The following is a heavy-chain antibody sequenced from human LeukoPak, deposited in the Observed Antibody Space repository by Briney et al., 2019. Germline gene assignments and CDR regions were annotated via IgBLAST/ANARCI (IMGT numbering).Heavy chain of an antibody. D-gene: IGHD2-8*01. Sequence: PGGSLRLSCAASGFIFSPYWMHWVRQAPGKGLVWVSRINSDGSSTNYADSVKGRFIISRDNAKNTLYLQMNSLRADDTAVYYCGRARLMNWFDPWGLGTLVIVSS. CDR2: INSDGSST. CDR3: GRARLMNWFDP. J-gene: IGHJ5*02. V-gene: IGHV3-74*01. CDR1: GFIFSPYW.